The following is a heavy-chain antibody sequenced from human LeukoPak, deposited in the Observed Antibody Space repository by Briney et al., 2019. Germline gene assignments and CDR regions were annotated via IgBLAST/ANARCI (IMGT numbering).Heavy chain of an antibody. V-gene: IGHV1-8*03. CDR2: MNPNSGNT. CDR3: TRGRRYSSSRRWFDP. J-gene: IGHJ5*02. D-gene: IGHD6-13*01. CDR1: GYTFTSYD. Sequence: ASVKVSCKAYGYTFTSYDINWERQATGQWLEWMGWMNPNSGNTGYAQKFQGRVTITRNTSISTAYMELSSLRSEDTAVYYCTRGRRYSSSRRWFDPWGQGTLVTVSS.